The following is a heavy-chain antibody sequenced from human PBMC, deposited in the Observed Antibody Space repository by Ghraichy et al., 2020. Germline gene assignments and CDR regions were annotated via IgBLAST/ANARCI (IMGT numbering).Heavy chain of an antibody. CDR1: GFTFSIYS. Sequence: GGSLRLSCAASGFTFSIYSMSWVRQAPGKGLEWVANINPDGSEKYYVDSVKGRFTMSRDNAKNSVSLQMNSLRAEDTAVCYCARNRASLDVWGKGTTVTVSS. V-gene: IGHV3-7*03. CDR2: INPDGSEK. D-gene: IGHD2/OR15-2a*01. J-gene: IGHJ6*04. CDR3: ARNRASLDV.